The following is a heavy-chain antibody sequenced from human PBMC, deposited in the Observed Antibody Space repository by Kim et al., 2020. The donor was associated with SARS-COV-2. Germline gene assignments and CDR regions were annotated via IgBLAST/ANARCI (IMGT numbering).Heavy chain of an antibody. CDR2: ISYDGSNK. CDR1: GFTFSSYA. Sequence: GGSLRLSCAASGFTFSSYAMHWVRQAPGKGLEWVAVISYDGSNKYYTDSVKGRFTISRDNSKNTLYLQMNSLRAEDTAVYYCARDLEYSGYGGYFDYWGQGTLVTVSS. V-gene: IGHV3-30*04. D-gene: IGHD5-12*01. J-gene: IGHJ4*02. CDR3: ARDLEYSGYGGYFDY.